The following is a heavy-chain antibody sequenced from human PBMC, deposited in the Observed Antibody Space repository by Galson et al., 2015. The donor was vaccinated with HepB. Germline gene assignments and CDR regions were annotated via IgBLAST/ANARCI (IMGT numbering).Heavy chain of an antibody. Sequence: PALVKPTQTLTLTCTFSGFSLSTSGVGVGWIRQPPGKALEWLALIYWDDDKRYCPSLKSRLTITKDTSKNQVVLTMTNMDPVDTATYYCAHRLYGDYFDYWGQGTLVTVSS. CDR3: AHRLYGDYFDY. D-gene: IGHD4-17*01. V-gene: IGHV2-5*02. J-gene: IGHJ4*02. CDR1: GFSLSTSGVG. CDR2: IYWDDDK.